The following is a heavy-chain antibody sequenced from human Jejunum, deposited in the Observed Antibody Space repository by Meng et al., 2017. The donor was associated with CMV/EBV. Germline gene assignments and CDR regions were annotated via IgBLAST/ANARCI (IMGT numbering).Heavy chain of an antibody. CDR2: ISYAGTNI. J-gene: IGHJ4*02. CDR1: FTFNTYA. D-gene: IGHD3-3*01. V-gene: IGHV3-30-3*01. Sequence: FTFNTYAMHCVRQAPGKGLEWVAVISYAGTNIKYADSLEGRFTISRDNSKNTVYLQMDSLSVEDTAVYYCARTQGHSDSPRAYFDSWGQGTLVTVSS. CDR3: ARTQGHSDSPRAYFDS.